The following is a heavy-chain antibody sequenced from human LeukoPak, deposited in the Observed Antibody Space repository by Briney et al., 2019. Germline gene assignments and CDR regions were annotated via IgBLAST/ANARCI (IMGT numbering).Heavy chain of an antibody. D-gene: IGHD4-17*01. CDR2: IYPGGTT. Sequence: GGSLGLSCAASGFTVSSKYMSWARQAPGKGLEWVSIIYPGGTTYYADSVKGRFTISRDNSKNTVYLQMNSLKADDAAVYYCARADDFGDYDCWGQGTLVTVSS. J-gene: IGHJ4*02. V-gene: IGHV3-53*01. CDR1: GFTVSSKY. CDR3: ARADDFGDYDC.